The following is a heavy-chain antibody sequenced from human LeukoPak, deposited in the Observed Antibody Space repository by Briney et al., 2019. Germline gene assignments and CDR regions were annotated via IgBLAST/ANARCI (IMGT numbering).Heavy chain of an antibody. CDR1: GYTLTELS. CDR3: ATVGYCSCTSCYMGDAFDI. D-gene: IGHD2-2*02. V-gene: IGHV1-24*01. Sequence: ASVKVSCKVSGYTLTELSMHWVRQAPGKGLEWMGGFDPEDGETIYAQKFQGRVTMTEDTSTDTAYMELSSLRSEDTSVYYCATVGYCSCTSCYMGDAFDIWGQGTMVTVSS. CDR2: FDPEDGET. J-gene: IGHJ3*02.